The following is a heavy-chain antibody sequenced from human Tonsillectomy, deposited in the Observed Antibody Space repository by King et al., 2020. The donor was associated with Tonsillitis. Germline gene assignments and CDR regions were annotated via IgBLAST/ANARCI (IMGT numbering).Heavy chain of an antibody. J-gene: IGHJ4*02. CDR2: IRFDGINK. CDR3: AKGKIEGYDGYFDY. CDR1: GFTFSSYG. Sequence: VQLVESGGGEVQPGGSLRLSCAASGFTFSSYGMHWVRQAPGKGLKWVAFIRFDGINKYYADSVKGRFTISRDNSKNTLYLQMNSLRPEDTAVYYCAKGKIEGYDGYFDYWGQGTLVTVSS. D-gene: IGHD3-3*01. V-gene: IGHV3-30*02.